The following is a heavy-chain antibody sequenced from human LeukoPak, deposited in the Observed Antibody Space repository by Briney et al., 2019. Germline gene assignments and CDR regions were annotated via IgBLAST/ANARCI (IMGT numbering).Heavy chain of an antibody. V-gene: IGHV1-24*01. CDR1: GYTLTELS. D-gene: IGHD3-22*01. J-gene: IGHJ1*01. CDR2: FDPEDGET. CDR3: ATALSITMIVVVPKYFQH. Sequence: ASVKVSCKVSGYTLTELSMHWVRQAPGKGLEWMGGFDPEDGETIYAQKFQGRITMTEDTSTDTAYMELSSLRSEDTAVYYCATALSITMIVVVPKYFQHWGQSTLVTVSS.